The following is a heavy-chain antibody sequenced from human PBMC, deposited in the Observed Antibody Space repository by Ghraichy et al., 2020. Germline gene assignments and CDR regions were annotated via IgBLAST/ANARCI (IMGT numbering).Heavy chain of an antibody. CDR3: ARDYYDSSGLLEDRFDP. D-gene: IGHD3-22*01. J-gene: IGHJ5*02. CDR2: ISSSSSTI. Sequence: GALRLSCAASGFTFSSYSMNWVRQAPGKGLEWVSYISSSSSTIYYADSVKGRFTISRDNAKNSLYLQMKSLREEDTAVYYCARDYYDSSGLLEDRFDPWGQGTLVTVSS. CDR1: GFTFSSYS. V-gene: IGHV3-48*02.